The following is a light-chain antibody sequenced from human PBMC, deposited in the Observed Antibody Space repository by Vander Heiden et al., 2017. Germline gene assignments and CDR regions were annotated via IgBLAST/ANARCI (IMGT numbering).Light chain of an antibody. CDR3: QAWDSSTVG. Sequence: SYELTQPPSVSVSPGQTASITCSGDKLGDKYACWYQQKPGQSPVRVIYQDSKRPSGIPERFSGSNSGNTATLNISGTQAMDEADDYCQAWDSSTVGCGGGTKLTVL. J-gene: IGLJ2*01. V-gene: IGLV3-1*01. CDR2: QDS. CDR1: KLGDKY.